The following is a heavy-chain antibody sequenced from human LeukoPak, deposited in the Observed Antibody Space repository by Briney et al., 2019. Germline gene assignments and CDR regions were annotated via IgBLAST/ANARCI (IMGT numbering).Heavy chain of an antibody. CDR2: ISGSGGST. D-gene: IGHD2-2*01. CDR1: GFTFSSYA. V-gene: IGHV3-23*01. CDR3: ANGHCSSTSCYGPRANYFDY. Sequence: GGSLRLSCAASGFTFSSYAMSWVRQAPGKGLEWVSAISGSGGSTHYADSVKGRFTISRDNSKNTLYLQMNSLRAEDTAVYYCANGHCSSTSCYGPRANYFDYWGQGTLVTVSS. J-gene: IGHJ4*02.